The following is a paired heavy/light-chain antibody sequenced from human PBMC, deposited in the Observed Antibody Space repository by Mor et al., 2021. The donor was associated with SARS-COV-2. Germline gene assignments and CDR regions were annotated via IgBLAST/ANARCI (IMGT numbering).Heavy chain of an antibody. Sequence: EVQLLESGGGLVQPGGSLRLSCAASGFTFSSYAMSWVRQAPGKGLEWVSAISGSGGSTYYADSVKGRFTISRDNSKNTLYLQMNSLRAEDTAVYYCAKEGPAYCGGDCYSGLWFDPWGQGTLVTVSS. J-gene: IGHJ5*02. CDR1: GFTFSSYA. D-gene: IGHD2-21*02. V-gene: IGHV3-23*01. CDR3: AKEGPAYCGGDCYSGLWFDP. CDR2: ISGSGGST.
Light chain of an antibody. V-gene: IGLV3-10*01. Sequence: SYELTQPPSVSVSPGQTARITCSGDALPKKYAYWYQQKSGQAPVLVIYEDSKRPSGIPERFSGSSSGTMATLTISGAQVEDEADYYCYSTDSSGNRGVFGGGTKLTVL. CDR3: YSTDSSGNRGV. J-gene: IGLJ3*02. CDR1: ALPKKY. CDR2: EDS.